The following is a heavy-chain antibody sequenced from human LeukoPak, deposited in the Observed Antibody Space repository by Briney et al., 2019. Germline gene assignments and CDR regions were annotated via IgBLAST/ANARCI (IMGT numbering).Heavy chain of an antibody. CDR2: LSGSGITT. CDR3: AKGIYSSGWSYFDY. D-gene: IGHD6-19*01. CDR1: GFTFSNSA. Sequence: GGSLRLSCAASGFTFSNSAMSWVRQAPGKELEWVSTLSGSGITTYYADSVKGRFTISRDNSKNTLYLQMNSLRAEDTAVYYCAKGIYSSGWSYFDYWGHGTLVTVSS. V-gene: IGHV3-23*01. J-gene: IGHJ4*01.